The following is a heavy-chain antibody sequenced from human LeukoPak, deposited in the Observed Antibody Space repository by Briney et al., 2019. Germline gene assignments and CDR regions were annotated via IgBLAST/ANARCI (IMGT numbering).Heavy chain of an antibody. CDR3: AKLGGWYGGFPPPPGY. V-gene: IGHV1-24*01. J-gene: IGHJ4*02. CDR2: FDPEDGET. Sequence: ASVKVSCKVSGYTLTELSMHWVRQAPGKGLEWMGGFDPEDGETIYAQKFQGRVTMTEDTSTDTAYMELSSLRAEDTAVYYCAKLGGWYGGFPPPPGYWGQGTLVTVSS. D-gene: IGHD6-19*01. CDR1: GYTLTELS.